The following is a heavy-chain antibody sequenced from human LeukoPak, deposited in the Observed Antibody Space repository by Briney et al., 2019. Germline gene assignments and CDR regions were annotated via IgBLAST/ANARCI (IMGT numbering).Heavy chain of an antibody. D-gene: IGHD2-2*01. CDR3: ARGREYQLRLYYYMDV. J-gene: IGHJ6*03. CDR2: MNPNSGNT. CDR1: GYTFTSYD. Sequence: ASVKVSCKASGYTFTSYDINWVRQATGQGLEWMGWMNPNSGNTGYAQKFQGRVTMTRNTSISTAYMELSSLRSEDTAVYYCARGREYQLRLYYYMDVWGKGTTVTVSS. V-gene: IGHV1-8*01.